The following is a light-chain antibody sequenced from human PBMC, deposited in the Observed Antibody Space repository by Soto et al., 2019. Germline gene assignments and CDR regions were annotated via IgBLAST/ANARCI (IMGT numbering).Light chain of an antibody. Sequence: DIQMTQSPSTLSASVGDRVTITCRASQSISSWLAWYQQKPGKAPKLLIYKGSSLKSGVPSRFSGSGSGTEFTLTISSLQPDDFATYYCQQYNSYSSTFGQGTKLEIK. CDR1: QSISSW. V-gene: IGKV1-5*03. J-gene: IGKJ2*01. CDR2: KGS. CDR3: QQYNSYSST.